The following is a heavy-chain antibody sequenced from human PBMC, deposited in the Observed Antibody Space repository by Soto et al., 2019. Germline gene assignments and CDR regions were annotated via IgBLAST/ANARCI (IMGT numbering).Heavy chain of an antibody. D-gene: IGHD2-2*01. V-gene: IGHV1-2*02. J-gene: IGHJ5*02. CDR3: ARRSSIYVNEVIYDP. CDR1: QYTFTSYD. CDR2: IKSDSVEQ. Sequence: ASVKVSCKSSQYTFTSYDIFWVRQSPGRGLEWMGWIKSDSVEQHYAKNFQGRVTTTHETSNSIAYMELNDLISDDTAVYYCARRSSIYVNEVIYDPWGQGTLVTVSS.